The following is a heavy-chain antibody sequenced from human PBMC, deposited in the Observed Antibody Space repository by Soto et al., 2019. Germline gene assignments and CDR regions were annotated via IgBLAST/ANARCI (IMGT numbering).Heavy chain of an antibody. D-gene: IGHD3-10*01. V-gene: IGHV4-59*01. J-gene: IGHJ6*02. Sequence: QVQVQESGPGLVKPSETLSLTCTVSGGSISNYYWSWIRPPPGKGLEWIGSIHYSGTTSYNPSLKSRVTISVDTSKNQFSLKLTLVTAADTAVYFCAKIRVGEHYYYTLDVRAQGTAVTVSS. CDR2: IHYSGTT. CDR3: AKIRVGEHYYYTLDV. CDR1: GGSISNYY.